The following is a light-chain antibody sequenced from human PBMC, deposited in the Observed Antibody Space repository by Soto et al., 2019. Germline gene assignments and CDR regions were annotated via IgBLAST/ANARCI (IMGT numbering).Light chain of an antibody. Sequence: QSVLTQPASVSGSPGQSITISCTGTSSDVGSYNRVSWYQQPPGTAPKLMIYEVSNRPSGVSIRFSGSKSGNTASLTISGLQAEDEADYFCNSYTTSSTYVFGTGTQLTVL. V-gene: IGLV2-14*01. CDR3: NSYTTSSTYV. CDR2: EVS. CDR1: SSDVGSYNR. J-gene: IGLJ1*01.